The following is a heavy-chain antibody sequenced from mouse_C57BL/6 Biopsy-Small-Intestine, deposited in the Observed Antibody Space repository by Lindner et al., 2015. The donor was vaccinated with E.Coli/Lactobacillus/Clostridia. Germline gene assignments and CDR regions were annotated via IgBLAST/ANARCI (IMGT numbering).Heavy chain of an antibody. CDR1: GYTFTSYG. J-gene: IGHJ1*03. CDR2: IYPRSGNT. Sequence: VQLQESGAELARPGASVKLSCKASGYTFTSYGISWVKQRTGQGLEWIGEIYPRSGNTYYNEKFKGKATLTADKSSSTAYMELRSLTSEDSAVYFCARSTMVSYWYFDVWGTGTTVTVSS. V-gene: IGHV1-81*01. CDR3: ARSTMVSYWYFDV. D-gene: IGHD2-2*01.